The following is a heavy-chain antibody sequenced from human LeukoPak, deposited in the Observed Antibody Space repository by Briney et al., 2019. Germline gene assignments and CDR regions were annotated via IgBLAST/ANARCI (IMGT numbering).Heavy chain of an antibody. V-gene: IGHV4-59*08. D-gene: IGHD5-24*01. CDR3: ARRMATITDAFDI. Sequence: SETLSLTCNVSGDSLTSHFWSWIRQTPGKGLEWIGYVFHSGTTNYSPSLKSRVTISLDTSKKQFYLRLASVTAADTAVYYCARRMATITDAFDIWGRGTMVSVSS. J-gene: IGHJ3*02. CDR2: VFHSGTT. CDR1: GDSLTSHF.